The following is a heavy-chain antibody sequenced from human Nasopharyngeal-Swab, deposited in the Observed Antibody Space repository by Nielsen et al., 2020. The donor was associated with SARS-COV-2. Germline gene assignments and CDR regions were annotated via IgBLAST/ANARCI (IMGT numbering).Heavy chain of an antibody. D-gene: IGHD6-13*01. Sequence: GGSLRLSCAASGFTFSSYSMNWVRQAQGKGLEWVSSISSSSSYVYYADSVKGRFTISRDNAKNSLYLQMNSLRAEDTAVYYCARGVDSSSWYFPYYYYGMDVWGQGTTVTVSS. CDR3: ARGVDSSSWYFPYYYYGMDV. J-gene: IGHJ6*02. CDR1: GFTFSSYS. CDR2: ISSSSSYV. V-gene: IGHV3-21*01.